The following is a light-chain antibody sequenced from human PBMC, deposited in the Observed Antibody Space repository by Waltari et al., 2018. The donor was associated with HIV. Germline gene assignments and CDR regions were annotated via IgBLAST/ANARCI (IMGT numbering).Light chain of an antibody. CDR3: QSYDSSLSGSDV. Sequence: QSVLTQPPSVSGAPGQRVTISCTGSSPNIGAGYDVNWYQQLPGTAPKLLIYNNSNRPSGVPDRFSGSKSGTSASLAITGLQAEDDADYYCQSYDSSLSGSDVFGTGTKVTVL. CDR1: SPNIGAGYD. J-gene: IGLJ1*01. V-gene: IGLV1-40*01. CDR2: NNS.